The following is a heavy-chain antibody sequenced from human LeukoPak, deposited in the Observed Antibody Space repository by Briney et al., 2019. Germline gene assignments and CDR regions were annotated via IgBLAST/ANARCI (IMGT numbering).Heavy chain of an antibody. Sequence: ASVKVSCKASGYTFTSYDIKWMRQATGQGLEWMGWMNPNSGNTGYARKFQGRVTMTRNTSISTAYMELSSLRSEDTAVYYCARANWFDPWGQGTLVTVSS. CDR2: MNPNSGNT. CDR3: ARANWFDP. J-gene: IGHJ5*02. V-gene: IGHV1-8*01. CDR1: GYTFTSYD.